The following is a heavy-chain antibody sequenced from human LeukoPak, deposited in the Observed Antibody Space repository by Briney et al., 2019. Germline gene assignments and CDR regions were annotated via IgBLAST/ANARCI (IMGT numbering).Heavy chain of an antibody. CDR1: GFTFSSYE. CDR2: ISSSGSTI. CDR3: AREWELLSVDY. J-gene: IGHJ4*02. V-gene: IGHV3-48*03. Sequence: GGSLRLSCAASGFTFSSYEMNWVRQAPGKGLEWVSYISSSGSTIYYADSVKGRFTISRDNAKNSLYLQMNSLGAEDTAVYYCAREWELLSVDYWGQGTLVTVSS. D-gene: IGHD1-26*01.